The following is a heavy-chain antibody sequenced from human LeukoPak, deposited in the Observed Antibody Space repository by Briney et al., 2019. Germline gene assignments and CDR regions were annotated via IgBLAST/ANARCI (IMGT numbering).Heavy chain of an antibody. CDR1: GFTFSSYE. J-gene: IGHJ4*02. CDR3: AKGWRGGTFDY. Sequence: GGSLRLSCAASGFTFSSYEMNWVRQAPGKGLEWVSYISSSGSTIYYADSVKGRFTISRDNSKNTLYLQMNSLRAEDTAVYYCAKGWRGGTFDYWGQGTLVTVSS. V-gene: IGHV3-48*03. CDR2: ISSSGSTI. D-gene: IGHD3-16*01.